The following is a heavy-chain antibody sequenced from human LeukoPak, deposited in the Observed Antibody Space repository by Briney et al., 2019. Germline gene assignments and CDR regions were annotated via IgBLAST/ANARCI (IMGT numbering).Heavy chain of an antibody. J-gene: IGHJ4*02. D-gene: IGHD3-10*01. CDR1: GASISSWY. CDR2: INHSGST. Sequence: PSETLSLTCTVSGASISSWYWSWIRQPPGKGLEWIGEINHSGSTNYNPSLKSRVTISVDTSKNQFSLKLSSVTAADTAVYYCARGRRITMVRGVIRDFWYWGQGTLVTVSS. V-gene: IGHV4-34*01. CDR3: ARGRRITMVRGVIRDFWY.